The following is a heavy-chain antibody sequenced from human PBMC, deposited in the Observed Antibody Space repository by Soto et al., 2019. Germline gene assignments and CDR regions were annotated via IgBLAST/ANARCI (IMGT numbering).Heavy chain of an antibody. CDR2: IWYDGSNT. CDR3: AKGDRNDVLDY. D-gene: IGHD1-1*01. J-gene: IGHJ4*02. Sequence: PGGSLRLSCAASGFIFSSYGMHWVRQAPGKGLEWVALIWYDGSNTYYVDSVKGRFTISRDNSKNTLYLQMNSLRAEDTAVYYWAKGDRNDVLDYWGQGTLVTVSS. CDR1: GFIFSSYG. V-gene: IGHV3-33*06.